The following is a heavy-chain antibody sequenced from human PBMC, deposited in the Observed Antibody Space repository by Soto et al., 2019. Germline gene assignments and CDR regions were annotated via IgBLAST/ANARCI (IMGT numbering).Heavy chain of an antibody. Sequence: QVQLQESGPGLVKPSQTLSLTCTVSGGSISSGGYYWSWIRQHPGKGLEWIGYIYSSGSTFYNPSLTSRVTISVDTSKNQFSLNLNSVTAADTAVYYCARVLWSTVSPTLDSWFAPWGQGALVTVSS. J-gene: IGHJ5*02. V-gene: IGHV4-31*03. CDR2: IYSSGST. CDR3: ARVLWSTVSPTLDSWFAP. D-gene: IGHD4-17*01. CDR1: GGSISSGGYY.